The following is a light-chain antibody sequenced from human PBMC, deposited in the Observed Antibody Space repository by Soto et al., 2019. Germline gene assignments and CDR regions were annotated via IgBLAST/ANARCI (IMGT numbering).Light chain of an antibody. Sequence: PGERATLSCRASQSVSSFLVWYQQKPGQAPRLLIYGASARATGIPARFSGSGSGTEFTLTIIFFLSQEFAIDYSARYRHSCWSTF. J-gene: IGKJ2*01. CDR3: ARYRHSCWST. CDR2: GAS. V-gene: IGKV3-15*01. CDR1: QSVSSF.